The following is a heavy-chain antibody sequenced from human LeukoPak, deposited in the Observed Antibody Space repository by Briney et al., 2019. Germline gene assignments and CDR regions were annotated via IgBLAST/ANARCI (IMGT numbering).Heavy chain of an antibody. CDR3: ARGVYSNDWFDP. Sequence: SETLSLTCAVYGGSFSGYYWSWIRQPPGKGLEWIGEINHSGSTNYNPSLKSRVTISVDTSKNQFSLRLSSVTAADTAVYYCARGVYSNDWFDPWGQGTLVTVSS. CDR2: INHSGST. D-gene: IGHD4-11*01. V-gene: IGHV4-34*01. CDR1: GGSFSGYY. J-gene: IGHJ5*02.